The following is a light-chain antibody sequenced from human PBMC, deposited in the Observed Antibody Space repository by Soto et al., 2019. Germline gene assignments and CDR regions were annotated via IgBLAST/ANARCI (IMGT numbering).Light chain of an antibody. J-gene: IGKJ1*01. CDR3: QQYKNWWT. CDR1: QSVSSD. Sequence: EIAMTQSPATLSASPGERATLSCRASQSVSSDLAWYQKKPGQAPRLLIYGASTRATGIPARFSGSGSGTAVTLTISSLQSEDFAVYYCQQYKNWWTFGQGTKVEVK. V-gene: IGKV3-15*01. CDR2: GAS.